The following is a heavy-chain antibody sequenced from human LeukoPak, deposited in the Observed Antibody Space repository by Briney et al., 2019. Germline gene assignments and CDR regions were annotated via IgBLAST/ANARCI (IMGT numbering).Heavy chain of an antibody. V-gene: IGHV3-23*01. CDR1: GFTFSSYV. D-gene: IGHD2-21*01. CDR2: ISSSGGRT. Sequence: GGSLRLSCEASGFTFSSYVMSWVRQAPGKGLEWVSGISSSGGRTYYADPVKGRFTISRDNSKKTLYLQMNSLRAEDTALYYCAKDLKDSDWYPIFDHWGQGTLVTVSS. CDR3: AKDLKDSDWYPIFDH. J-gene: IGHJ4*02.